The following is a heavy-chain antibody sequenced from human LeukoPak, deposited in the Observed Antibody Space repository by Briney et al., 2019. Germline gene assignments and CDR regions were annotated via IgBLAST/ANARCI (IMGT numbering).Heavy chain of an antibody. Sequence: GASVKVSCKASGYTFTGYYMHWVRQAPGQGLEWMGWINPNSGGTNYAQKFQGRVTITADKSTSTAYMELSSLRSEDTAVYYCARGPKYSGSYLDYWGQGTLVTVSS. J-gene: IGHJ4*02. D-gene: IGHD1-26*01. CDR2: INPNSGGT. CDR1: GYTFTGYY. V-gene: IGHV1-2*02. CDR3: ARGPKYSGSYLDY.